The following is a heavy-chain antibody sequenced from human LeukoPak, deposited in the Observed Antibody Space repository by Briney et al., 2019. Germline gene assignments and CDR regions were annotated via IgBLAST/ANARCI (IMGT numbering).Heavy chain of an antibody. CDR1: GFSFSTYG. V-gene: IGHV3-33*01. Sequence: GGSLRLSCAASGFSFSTYGMHWVRQAPGKGLEWVAVIWYDGSNKYYADSVKGRFTISRDNSKNTLYLQMNSLRAEDTAVYYCARSAGLLDYWGQGTLVTVSS. J-gene: IGHJ4*02. CDR3: ARSAGLLDY. D-gene: IGHD2-15*01. CDR2: IWYDGSNK.